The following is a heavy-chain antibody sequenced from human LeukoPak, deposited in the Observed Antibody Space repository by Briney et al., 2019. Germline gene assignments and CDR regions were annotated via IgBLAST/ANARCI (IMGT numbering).Heavy chain of an antibody. J-gene: IGHJ5*02. CDR3: ARTYVLRFLEWVPHNWFAP. CDR1: GYTFTIYG. D-gene: IGHD3-3*01. V-gene: IGHV1-18*01. CDR2: ITAYNGNT. Sequence: GASVKVSCKASGYTFTIYGISWVRQAPGQGLEWMGWITAYNGNTNYAHKLQVRVTMTTDTYTSTAYMELGSLRSDDTAVYYCARTYVLRFLEWVPHNWFAPWGQGTLVTVPS.